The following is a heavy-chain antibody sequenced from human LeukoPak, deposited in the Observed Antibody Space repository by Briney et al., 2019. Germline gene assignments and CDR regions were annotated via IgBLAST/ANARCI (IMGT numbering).Heavy chain of an antibody. Sequence: SQTLSLTCTVSGGSISSGGYYWSWIRQPPGKGLEWIGYIYHSGSTYYNPSLKSRVTISVDRSKNQFSLKLSSVTAADTAVYYCARGDAFDIWGQGTMVTVSS. CDR1: GGSISSGGYY. CDR3: ARGDAFDI. CDR2: IYHSGST. J-gene: IGHJ3*02. V-gene: IGHV4-30-2*01.